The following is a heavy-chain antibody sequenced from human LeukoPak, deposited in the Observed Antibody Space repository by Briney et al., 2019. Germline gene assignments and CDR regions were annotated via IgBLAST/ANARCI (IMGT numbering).Heavy chain of an antibody. J-gene: IGHJ4*02. CDR3: AREKSGYYGSGSYYRVKYFDY. CDR1: GGSFSGYY. V-gene: IGHV4-34*01. D-gene: IGHD3-10*01. CDR2: INHSGST. Sequence: SETLSLTCAVYGGSFSGYYWSWIRQPPGKGLEWIGEINHSGSTNYNPSLKSRVTISVDTSKNQFSLKLSSVTAADTAVYYCAREKSGYYGSGSYYRVKYFDYWGQGTLVTVSS.